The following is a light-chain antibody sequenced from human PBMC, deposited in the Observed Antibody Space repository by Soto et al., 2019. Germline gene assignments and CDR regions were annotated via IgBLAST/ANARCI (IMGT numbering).Light chain of an antibody. CDR2: EGT. CDR3: CSYAGSRHYV. CDR1: SSDVGSYNL. Sequence: QSALTHPASVSGSPGQSITISCTGTSSDVGSYNLVSWYQQRPGKAPKFMIYEGTKRPSGISNRFSGSKSGNTASLTISGLQAEDEADYYCCSYAGSRHYVFGTGTKLTVL. V-gene: IGLV2-23*01. J-gene: IGLJ1*01.